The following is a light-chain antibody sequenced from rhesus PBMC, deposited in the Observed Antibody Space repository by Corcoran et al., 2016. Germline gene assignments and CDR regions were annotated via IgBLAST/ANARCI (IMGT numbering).Light chain of an antibody. CDR2: KSS. V-gene: IGKV1-74*01. CDR1: ENVNNY. Sequence: DIQMTQSPSSLSASVGDRVTITCRASENVNNYLHWYQQKPGKAPVLLIYKSSTLQSGVPSRFSGSGSGTYFTLTISSLQPEDFATYYCQHSYGSPFTFGPGTKLDIK. CDR3: QHSYGSPFT. J-gene: IGKJ3*01.